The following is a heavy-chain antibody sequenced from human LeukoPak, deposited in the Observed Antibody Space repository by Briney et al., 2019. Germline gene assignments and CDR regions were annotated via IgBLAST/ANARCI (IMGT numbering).Heavy chain of an antibody. D-gene: IGHD6-13*01. Sequence: ASVKVSCKASGYTFTSYGISWVRQAPGQGLEWMGWISAYNGNTNYAQKLQGRVTMTTDTSTSTAYMELRSLRSDDTAVYYCARDVPAAGTGDAFDIWGQGTMVTVSS. V-gene: IGHV1-18*01. J-gene: IGHJ3*02. CDR3: ARDVPAAGTGDAFDI. CDR2: ISAYNGNT. CDR1: GYTFTSYG.